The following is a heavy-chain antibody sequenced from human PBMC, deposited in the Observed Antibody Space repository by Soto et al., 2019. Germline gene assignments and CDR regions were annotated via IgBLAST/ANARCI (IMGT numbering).Heavy chain of an antibody. J-gene: IGHJ5*02. V-gene: IGHV3-48*02. CDR1: GFTFSSYS. CDR2: ISSSSSTI. D-gene: IGHD2-2*01. Sequence: EVQLVESGGGLVQPGGSLRLSCAASGFTFSSYSMNWVRQAPGKGLEWVSYISSSSSTIYYADSVKGRFTISRNNAKNSLYLQMNSLRDEDTAVYYCARESAALNWFDPWGQGTLVTVSS. CDR3: ARESAALNWFDP.